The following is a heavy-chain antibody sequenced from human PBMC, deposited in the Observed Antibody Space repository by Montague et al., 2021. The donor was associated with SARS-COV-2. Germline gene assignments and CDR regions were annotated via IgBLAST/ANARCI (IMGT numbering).Heavy chain of an antibody. Sequence: SETLSLTCTVSGGSISSSSYYWGCIRQPPGKGLEWIGSIYYSGSTYYNPSLKSRVTISVDTSKNQFSLKLSSVTAADTAVYYCARQENSSGWFKPDAFDIWGQGTMVTVSS. J-gene: IGHJ3*02. V-gene: IGHV4-39*01. CDR1: GGSISSSSYY. CDR2: IYYSGST. D-gene: IGHD6-19*01. CDR3: ARQENSSGWFKPDAFDI.